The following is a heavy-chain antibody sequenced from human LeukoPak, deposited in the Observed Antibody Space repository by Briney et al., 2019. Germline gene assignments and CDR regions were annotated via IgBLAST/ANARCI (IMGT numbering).Heavy chain of an antibody. D-gene: IGHD3-22*01. Sequence: GGSLRLSCAASGFTFDDYAMHWVRQAPGKGLEWVSGISWNSGSIGYADSVKGRFTISRDNAKNSLYLQMNSLRAEDTALYYCSKDPFAKYYYDSYGYYSGYFQDWGQGTLVNVSS. CDR1: GFTFDDYA. CDR3: SKDPFAKYYYDSYGYYSGYFQD. V-gene: IGHV3-9*01. CDR2: ISWNSGSI. J-gene: IGHJ1*01.